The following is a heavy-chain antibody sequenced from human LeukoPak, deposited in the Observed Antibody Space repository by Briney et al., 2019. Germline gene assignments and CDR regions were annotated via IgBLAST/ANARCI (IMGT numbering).Heavy chain of an antibody. CDR3: ARVSTVAGRPFAY. V-gene: IGHV3-74*01. Sequence: GGSLRHSCAASGFTFSSYRMHWVRQTPEKGLVWVSRITSDGSSTNYADSVKGRFTISRDNAKSTLYLQMNSLRAEDTAVYSCARVSTVAGRPFAYWRQGTLVTVSS. CDR2: ITSDGSST. D-gene: IGHD6-19*01. CDR1: GFTFSSYR. J-gene: IGHJ4*02.